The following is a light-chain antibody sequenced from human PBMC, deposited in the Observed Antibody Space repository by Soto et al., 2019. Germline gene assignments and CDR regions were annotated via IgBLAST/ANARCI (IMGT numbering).Light chain of an antibody. Sequence: DIQLTQSPSFLSASVGDRLTITCRASQDIRSSLAWYQQKPGKAPNLLIYTVSTLKRGVPSRFSGSRSGTEFTLTISSLQPEDFATYYCQQFNSSPFTFGGGTKVEL. CDR2: TVS. J-gene: IGKJ4*01. V-gene: IGKV1-9*01. CDR1: QDIRSS. CDR3: QQFNSSPFT.